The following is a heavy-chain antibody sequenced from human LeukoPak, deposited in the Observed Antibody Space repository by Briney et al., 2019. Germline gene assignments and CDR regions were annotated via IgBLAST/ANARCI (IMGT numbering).Heavy chain of an antibody. CDR3: ARGRNYYDSSDYYEGDAFDN. CDR2: INPSGRST. J-gene: IGHJ3*02. Sequence: ASVKVSCKAPGYTFTNYYMHWVRQAPGQGLEWMGIINPSGRSTTYVQQFQGRVTMTRDMSTSTVYMELSSLRSEDTAVYYCARGRNYYDSSDYYEGDAFDNWGQGTVVTVSS. V-gene: IGHV1-46*01. D-gene: IGHD3-22*01. CDR1: GYTFTNYY.